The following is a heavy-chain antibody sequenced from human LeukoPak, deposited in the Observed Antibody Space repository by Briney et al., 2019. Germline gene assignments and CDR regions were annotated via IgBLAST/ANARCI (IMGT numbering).Heavy chain of an antibody. CDR2: ISIGGGST. D-gene: IGHD2-2*02. CDR1: GFTFTTYT. V-gene: IGHV3-23*01. CDR3: ARDFDGVPAAILDY. Sequence: PGGSLRLSCAASGFTFTTYTMNWVRLAPGKGLEWVSSISIGGGSTFYADSVKGRFTISRDNSKNTLYLQMNSLRAEDTAVYYCARDFDGVPAAILDYWGQGTLVTVSS. J-gene: IGHJ4*02.